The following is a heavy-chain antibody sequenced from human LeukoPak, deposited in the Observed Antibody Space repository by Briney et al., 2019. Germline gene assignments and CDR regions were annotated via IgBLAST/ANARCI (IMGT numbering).Heavy chain of an antibody. J-gene: IGHJ4*02. CDR1: GFTFSSYS. CDR3: ARALGYGFIAAEYYLDY. CDR2: ISGSSRNI. D-gene: IGHD5-18*01. Sequence: PGGSLRLSCGASGFTFSSYSMNWVRQAPGKGLEWVSYISGSSRNIYYPDSVRGRFTISRDNAKNSLYLQMNSLRAEDTAVYYCARALGYGFIAAEYYLDYWGQGTLVTVSS. V-gene: IGHV3-48*04.